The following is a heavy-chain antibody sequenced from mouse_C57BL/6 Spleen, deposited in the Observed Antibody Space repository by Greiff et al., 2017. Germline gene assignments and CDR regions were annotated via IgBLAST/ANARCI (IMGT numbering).Heavy chain of an antibody. CDR1: GFSLTSYG. CDR3: ARGGETWYFDV. J-gene: IGHJ1*03. V-gene: IGHV2-2*01. Sequence: VQLQKSGPGLVQPSQSLSITCTVSGFSLTSYGVHWVRQSPGTGLEWLGVIWSGGSTDYNAAFISRLSISKDNSKSQVFFKMNSLQADDTAIYYCARGGETWYFDVWGTGTTVTVSS. CDR2: IWSGGST.